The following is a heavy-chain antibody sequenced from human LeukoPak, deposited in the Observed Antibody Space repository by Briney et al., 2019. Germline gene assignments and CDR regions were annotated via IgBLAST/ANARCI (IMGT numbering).Heavy chain of an antibody. CDR2: ISSNGGST. CDR3: VKDGPGSYYTYYFDY. Sequence: PGGSLRLSCSASGFTFSRYAMHWVRQAPGKGLEYVSAISSNGGSTYYADSVEGRFTISRDNSKNTLYLQMSSLRTEDTAVYYCVKDGPGSYYTYYFDYWGQGTLVTVSS. V-gene: IGHV3-64D*06. J-gene: IGHJ4*02. D-gene: IGHD3-10*01. CDR1: GFTFSRYA.